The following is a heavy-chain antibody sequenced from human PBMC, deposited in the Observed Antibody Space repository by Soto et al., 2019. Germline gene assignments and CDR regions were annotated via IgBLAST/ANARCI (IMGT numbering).Heavy chain of an antibody. CDR1: GYTFTSYA. Sequence: ASVPVSCKASGYTFTSYAMRWVRQAPGQRLEWMGWINAGNGNTKYSQKFQGRVTITRDTSASTAYMELSSLRSEDTAVYYCARDPGYSYGYNWGQGTLVTVSS. D-gene: IGHD5-18*01. V-gene: IGHV1-3*01. J-gene: IGHJ4*02. CDR3: ARDPGYSYGYN. CDR2: INAGNGNT.